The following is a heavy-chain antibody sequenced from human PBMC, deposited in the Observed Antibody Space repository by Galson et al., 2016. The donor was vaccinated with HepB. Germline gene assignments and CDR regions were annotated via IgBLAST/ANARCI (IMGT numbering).Heavy chain of an antibody. V-gene: IGHV1-2*02. D-gene: IGHD2-2*01. CDR1: AYTFTDYY. J-gene: IGHJ1*01. CDR2: INPNSGGT. CDR3: ARQLGYCSSTSCYQGAFQY. Sequence: SVKVSCKGSAYTFTDYYLHWVRLAPGQGLEWMGWINPNSGGTNYAQKFQGRVTMTRDTSISTAYMELSRLRSDDAAVYYCARQLGYCSSTSCYQGAFQYWGQGTLATVSS.